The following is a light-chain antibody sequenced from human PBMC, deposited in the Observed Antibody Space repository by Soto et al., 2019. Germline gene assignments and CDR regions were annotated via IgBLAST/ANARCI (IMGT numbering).Light chain of an antibody. CDR1: QSVGNY. CDR2: DAS. CDR3: QQHRHCLVS. Sequence: EFVLTQSPAILSLSPGEGATLSCRASQSVGNYLAWYQQKPGQAPRLLIYDASNSATGIPARFSDSGYGTDFTPPTSLLVPEDFAVYYCQQHRHCLVSFRPGTKVDIK. V-gene: IGKV3-11*01. J-gene: IGKJ3*01.